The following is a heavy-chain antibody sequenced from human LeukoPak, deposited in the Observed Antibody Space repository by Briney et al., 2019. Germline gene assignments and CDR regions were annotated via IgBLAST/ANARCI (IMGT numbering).Heavy chain of an antibody. Sequence: APVKVSCKTSGYTFSDYYMHWVRQAPGQGLEWMGWMNPNSGGTNYAQKFQGRVTMTRDTSISTAYMELSRLRSDDTAVYYCAREFDVVRGGGGAFDIWGQGTMVTVSS. CDR3: AREFDVVRGGGGAFDI. D-gene: IGHD3-10*01. V-gene: IGHV1-2*02. CDR2: MNPNSGGT. CDR1: GYTFSDYY. J-gene: IGHJ3*02.